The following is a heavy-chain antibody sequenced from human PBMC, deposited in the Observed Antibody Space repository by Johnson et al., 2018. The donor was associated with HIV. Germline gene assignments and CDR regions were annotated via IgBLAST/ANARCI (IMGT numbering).Heavy chain of an antibody. CDR1: GFVFSDSH. Sequence: VQLVESGGGLVKPGGSLRVSCLASGFVFSDSHMSWIRQAPGKGLEWVGRIKSKTDGGTPDYAAPVKGRFTISRDDSKNTLYLQMNSLKTEDTAVYYCTTQAAGAAAGAPLAFDIWGQGTMVTVSS. D-gene: IGHD6-13*01. CDR2: IKSKTDGGTP. J-gene: IGHJ3*02. V-gene: IGHV3-15*01. CDR3: TTQAAGAAAGAPLAFDI.